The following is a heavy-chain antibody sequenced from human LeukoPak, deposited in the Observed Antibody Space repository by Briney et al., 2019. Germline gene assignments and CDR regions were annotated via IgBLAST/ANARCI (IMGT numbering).Heavy chain of an antibody. D-gene: IGHD3-10*01. Sequence: PSETLSLTCAVYGGSFSGYYWSWIRQPPGKGLEWIGEINHSGSTNYNPSLKSRVTISVDTSKNQFSLKLSSVTAADTAVYYCARRGVYYYGSGSYSITTYYYYYYMDVWGKGTTVTISS. V-gene: IGHV4-34*01. CDR3: ARRGVYYYGSGSYSITTYYYYYYMDV. J-gene: IGHJ6*03. CDR2: INHSGST. CDR1: GGSFSGYY.